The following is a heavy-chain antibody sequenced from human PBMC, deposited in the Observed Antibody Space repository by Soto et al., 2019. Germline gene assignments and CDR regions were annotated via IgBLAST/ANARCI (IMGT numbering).Heavy chain of an antibody. D-gene: IGHD3-10*01. Sequence: ASVKVSCKASGFTFSAYYIYWVRQAPGQGLEWIGWINPNSGGTNNAQKFQGRVTMTRDTSTSTVYMELSALISDDTAVYYCARTYYGSGSYYNYFDYWGQGTLVTVSS. J-gene: IGHJ4*02. CDR3: ARTYYGSGSYYNYFDY. CDR2: INPNSGGT. CDR1: GFTFSAYY. V-gene: IGHV1-2*02.